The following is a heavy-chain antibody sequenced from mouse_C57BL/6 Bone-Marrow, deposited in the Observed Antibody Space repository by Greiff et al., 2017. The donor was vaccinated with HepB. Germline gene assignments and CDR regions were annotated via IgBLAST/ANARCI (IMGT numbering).Heavy chain of an antibody. J-gene: IGHJ3*01. V-gene: IGHV5-4*01. CDR1: GFTFSSYA. CDR2: ISDGGSYT. CDR3: AREVTTVVERFAY. D-gene: IGHD1-1*01. Sequence: EVQLVESGGGLVKPGGSLKLSCAASGFTFSSYAMSWVRQTPEKRLEWVATISDGGSYTYYPDNVKGRFTISRDNAKNNLYLQMSHLKSEDTAMYYCAREVTTVVERFAYWGQGTLVTVSA.